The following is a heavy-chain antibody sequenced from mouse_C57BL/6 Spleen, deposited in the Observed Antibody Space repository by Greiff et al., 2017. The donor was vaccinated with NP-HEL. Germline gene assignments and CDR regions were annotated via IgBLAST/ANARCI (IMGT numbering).Heavy chain of an antibody. Sequence: VQLQQPGAELVKPGASVKLSCKASGYTFTSYSMHWVKQTPGQGLEWIGMIHPNSGNTNYNEKFKSKATLTVDKSSSTAYRQLSNLTSEDSAVYYCARSDRDYFDYWGQGTTLTVSS. CDR3: ARSDRDYFDY. D-gene: IGHD3-2*01. J-gene: IGHJ2*01. CDR1: GYTFTSYS. CDR2: IHPNSGNT. V-gene: IGHV1-64*01.